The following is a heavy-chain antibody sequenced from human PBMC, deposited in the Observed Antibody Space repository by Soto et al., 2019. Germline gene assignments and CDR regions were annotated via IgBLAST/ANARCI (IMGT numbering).Heavy chain of an antibody. CDR3: ARAHLITMVRGVVRYFDY. V-gene: IGHV4-31*03. D-gene: IGHD3-10*01. CDR2: IYYSGST. Sequence: SETLSLTCTVSGGSISSGGYYWSWIRQHPGKGLEWIGYIYYSGSTYYNPSLKSRVTISVDTSKNQFSLKLSSVTAADTAVYYCARAHLITMVRGVVRYFDYWGQGTLVTVSS. CDR1: GGSISSGGYY. J-gene: IGHJ4*02.